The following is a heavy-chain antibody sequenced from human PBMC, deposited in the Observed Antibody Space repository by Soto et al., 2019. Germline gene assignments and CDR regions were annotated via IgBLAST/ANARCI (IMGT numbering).Heavy chain of an antibody. Sequence: QVQLQESGPGLVKPSQTLSLTCTVSGGSISSGGYYWNWIRQLPGKGLEWIGYIYYRRSTYYSPSLKSRVTISVDTSNNHLSLNVSSVTAAETAVYFCARGTGVYSFVTTRERDDWGQGTLATVSS. D-gene: IGHD5-18*01. V-gene: IGHV4-31*03. CDR2: IYYRRST. CDR3: ARGTGVYSFVTTRERDD. CDR1: GGSISSGGYY. J-gene: IGHJ4*02.